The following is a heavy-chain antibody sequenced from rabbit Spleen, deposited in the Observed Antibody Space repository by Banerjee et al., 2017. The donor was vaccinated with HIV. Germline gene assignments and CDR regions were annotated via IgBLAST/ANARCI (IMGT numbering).Heavy chain of an antibody. CDR2: VNIVTGKS. J-gene: IGHJ6*01. V-gene: IGHV1S45*01. CDR3: AREDGSAMKL. D-gene: IGHD6-1*01. CDR1: GVSFSDKDV. Sequence: EQLEESGGGLVKPEGSLTLTCKASGVSFSDKDVMCWVRQAPGKGLEWIACVNIVTGKSVYASWAKGRFTMSRTSSTTVTLQMTSLTAADTATYFCAREDGSAMKLWGPGTLVTVS.